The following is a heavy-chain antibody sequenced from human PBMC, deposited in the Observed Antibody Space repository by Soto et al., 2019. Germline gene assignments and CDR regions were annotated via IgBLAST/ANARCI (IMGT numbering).Heavy chain of an antibody. CDR1: GGSFSGYY. Sequence: SETLSLTCAVYGGSFSGYYWSWIRQPPGKGLEWIGEINHSGSTNYNPSLKSRVTISVDTSKNQFSLKLSSVTAADTAVYYCARVLGPIYFWSGYLSDYYYYMDVWGKGTTVTVSS. V-gene: IGHV4-34*01. J-gene: IGHJ6*03. CDR2: INHSGST. D-gene: IGHD3-3*01. CDR3: ARVLGPIYFWSGYLSDYYYYMDV.